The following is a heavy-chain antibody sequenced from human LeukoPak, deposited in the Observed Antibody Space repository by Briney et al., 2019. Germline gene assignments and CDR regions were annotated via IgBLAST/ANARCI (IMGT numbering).Heavy chain of an antibody. CDR3: ARASYSYDINGWVPFDY. CDR2: IYTSGST. J-gene: IGHJ4*02. D-gene: IGHD3-22*01. CDR1: GGSISSYY. V-gene: IGHV4-4*07. Sequence: SETLSLTCTVSGGSISSYYWSWIRQPAGKGLEWIGRIYTSGSTNYNPSLKSRVAISGDTSKNQFSLRLSSVTAADTAVYYCARASYSYDINGWVPFDYWGQGTLVTVSS.